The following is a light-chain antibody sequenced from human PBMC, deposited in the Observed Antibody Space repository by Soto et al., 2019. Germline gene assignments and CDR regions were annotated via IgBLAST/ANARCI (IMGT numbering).Light chain of an antibody. V-gene: IGKV3-11*01. J-gene: IGKJ5*01. CDR1: LSVIKF. CDR2: DAS. Sequence: EIVLTQSPATLSLSPGERATLSCRASLSVIKFLVWFQQKPGQAPRLLIYDASNRATGVPARFSGSGSGTDFTLTISNLEPEDFAVYYCQQRYNWPPITFGQGTRLEIK. CDR3: QQRYNWPPIT.